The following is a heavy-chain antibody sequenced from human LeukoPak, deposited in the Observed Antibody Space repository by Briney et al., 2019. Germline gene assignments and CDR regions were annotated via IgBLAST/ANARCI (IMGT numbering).Heavy chain of an antibody. D-gene: IGHD4-17*01. J-gene: IGHJ4*02. Sequence: GGSLRLSCAASGFTFSSYSMNWVRQAPGKGLEWVSYISSSSSTIYYADSVKGRFTISRDNAKNSLYLQMNSLRAEDTAVYYCARSSYGEARIHWGQGTLVTVSS. CDR1: GFTFSSYS. CDR3: ARSSYGEARIH. CDR2: ISSSSSTI. V-gene: IGHV3-48*01.